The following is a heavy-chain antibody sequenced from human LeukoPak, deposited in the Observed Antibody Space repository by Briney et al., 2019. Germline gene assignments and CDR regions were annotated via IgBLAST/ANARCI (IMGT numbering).Heavy chain of an antibody. Sequence: SETLSLTCTVSGGSISSGGYYWSWIRQHPGKGLEWIGYIYYSGSTYYNPSLKSRVTISVDTSKNQFSLKLSSVTAADTAVYYCARDLGYSYGNPNAFDIWGQGAMVTVSS. J-gene: IGHJ3*02. CDR3: ARDLGYSYGNPNAFDI. V-gene: IGHV4-31*03. CDR2: IYYSGST. CDR1: GGSISSGGYY. D-gene: IGHD5-18*01.